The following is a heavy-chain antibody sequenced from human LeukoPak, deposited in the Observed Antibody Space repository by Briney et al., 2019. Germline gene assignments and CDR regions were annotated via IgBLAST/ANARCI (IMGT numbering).Heavy chain of an antibody. V-gene: IGHV4-61*02. CDR2: IYTSGST. D-gene: IGHD3-10*01. CDR3: ARDRYYGSGSYQWFDP. J-gene: IGHJ5*02. CDR1: GGSISSGSYY. Sequence: SETLSLTCTVSGGSISSGSYYWSWIRQPAGKGLEWIGRIYTSGSTNYNPSLKSRVTISVDTSKNQFSLKLSSVTAADTAVYYCARDRYYGSGSYQWFDPWGQGTLVTVSS.